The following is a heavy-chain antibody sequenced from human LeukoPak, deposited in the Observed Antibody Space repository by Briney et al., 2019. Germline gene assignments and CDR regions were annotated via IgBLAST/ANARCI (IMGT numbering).Heavy chain of an antibody. V-gene: IGHV4-34*01. CDR3: ARDSHSGFQ. Sequence: SETLSLTCTVSDGSFNFYFWHWIRQPPGKGLDWIGEIDNRGSTQYNPSLWSRVTISVDTSRNQSSLELTSVTAADTAVYFCARDSHSGFQWGQGTLVTVSS. CDR1: DGSFNFYF. D-gene: IGHD3-10*01. J-gene: IGHJ4*02. CDR2: IDNRGST.